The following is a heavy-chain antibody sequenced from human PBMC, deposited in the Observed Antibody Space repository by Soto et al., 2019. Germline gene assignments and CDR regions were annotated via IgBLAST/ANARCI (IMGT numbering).Heavy chain of an antibody. Sequence: SETQSLTSTVSGGNIGSYYWSWIRQPPGKGLEWIGYVHYAGSTNYNSPLKSRVTISVDTSKNQFSLKLSSVTAADTAVYYCARGIYDSSGYYTRVFDYWGPGTLVTVSS. V-gene: IGHV4-59*01. CDR1: GGNIGSYY. D-gene: IGHD3-22*01. CDR3: ARGIYDSSGYYTRVFDY. J-gene: IGHJ4*02. CDR2: VHYAGST.